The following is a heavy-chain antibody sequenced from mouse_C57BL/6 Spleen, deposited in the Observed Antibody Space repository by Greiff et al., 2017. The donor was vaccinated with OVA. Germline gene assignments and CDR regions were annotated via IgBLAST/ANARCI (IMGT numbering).Heavy chain of an antibody. D-gene: IGHD2-4*01. CDR2: IHPNSGST. CDR1: GYPFTSSW. CDR3: ARYGLYEYDQSDY. J-gene: IGHJ2*01. Sequence: QVQLQQPGAELVKPGASVKLSCKASGYPFTSSWMHWVKQRPGHGLEWIGMIHPNSGSTNYNDKFKSKATLPVDKSSTTAYKQRSSLTYEYAAVYYCARYGLYEYDQSDYWGQGTTLTVSS. V-gene: IGHV1-64*01.